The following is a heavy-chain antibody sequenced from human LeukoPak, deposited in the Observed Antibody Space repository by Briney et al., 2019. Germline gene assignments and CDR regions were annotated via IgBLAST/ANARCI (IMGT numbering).Heavy chain of an antibody. CDR3: ARQGRGASFDY. CDR2: IYYSGTT. J-gene: IGHJ4*02. CDR1: GGSISSYY. D-gene: IGHD5-12*01. Sequence: SETLSLTCTVSGGSISSYYWSWIRQPPGKGLEWIGYIYYSGTTYYNPSLKSRVTISVDTSKNQFSLKLSSVTAADTAVYYCARQGRGASFDYWGQGTLVTVSS. V-gene: IGHV4-59*08.